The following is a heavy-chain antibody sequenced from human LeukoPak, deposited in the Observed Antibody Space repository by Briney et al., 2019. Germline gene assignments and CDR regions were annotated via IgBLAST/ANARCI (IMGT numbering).Heavy chain of an antibody. CDR2: INPNNGGT. D-gene: IGHD2-21*01. V-gene: IGHV1-2*02. J-gene: IGHJ5*02. Sequence: ASVKVSCKTSGYSFTDYYLHGVRQAPGQGLEWMGWINPNNGGTSSAQKFQGRVTMIRETYINTVYMEVTWLTSDDTAIYYCARADRLHGGPYLIGPWGQGTLVTVSS. CDR3: ARADRLHGGPYLIGP. CDR1: GYSFTDYY.